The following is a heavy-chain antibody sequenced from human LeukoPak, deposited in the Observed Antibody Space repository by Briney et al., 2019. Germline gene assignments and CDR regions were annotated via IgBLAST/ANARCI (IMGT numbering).Heavy chain of an antibody. Sequence: GRSLRLSCAASGFAFSGYGMHWVRQAPGKGLEWVAVIYYDGSNKYYADSVKGRFTISRDNSKNTQYLQMNSLRAEDTAVYYCASPRGRAFDLWGQGTMVTVSS. CDR2: IYYDGSNK. CDR3: ASPRGRAFDL. V-gene: IGHV3-33*01. D-gene: IGHD3-16*01. CDR1: GFAFSGYG. J-gene: IGHJ3*01.